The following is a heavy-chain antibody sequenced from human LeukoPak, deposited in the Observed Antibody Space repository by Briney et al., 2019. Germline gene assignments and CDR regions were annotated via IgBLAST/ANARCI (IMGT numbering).Heavy chain of an antibody. J-gene: IGHJ6*03. CDR2: ISSSSTYI. CDR3: AKDSGPRGYCSSTSCFYYYYYYMDV. Sequence: GGSLRLSCAASGFTFSSYSMNWVRQAPGKGLEWGSSISSSSTYIYYADSVKGRFTISRDNAKNSLYLQMNSLRAEDTAVYYCAKDSGPRGYCSSTSCFYYYYYYMDVWGKGTTVTVSS. CDR1: GFTFSSYS. D-gene: IGHD2-2*01. V-gene: IGHV3-21*01.